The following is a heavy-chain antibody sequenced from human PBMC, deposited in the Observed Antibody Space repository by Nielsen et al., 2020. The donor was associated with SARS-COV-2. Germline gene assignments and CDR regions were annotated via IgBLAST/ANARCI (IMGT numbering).Heavy chain of an antibody. CDR2: ISSSSYI. V-gene: IGHV3-21*01. D-gene: IGHD4-17*01. CDR1: GFTFSSYS. CDR3: ARDHSPYYGDYEDY. Sequence: GESLKISCAASGFTFSSYSMNWVRQAPGKGLEWVSSISSSSYIYYADSVKGRFTISRDNAKNSLYLQMNSLRAEDTAVYYCARDHSPYYGDYEDYWGQGTLVTVSS. J-gene: IGHJ4*02.